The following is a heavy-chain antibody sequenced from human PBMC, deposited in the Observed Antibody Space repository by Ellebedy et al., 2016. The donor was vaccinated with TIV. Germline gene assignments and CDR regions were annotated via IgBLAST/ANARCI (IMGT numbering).Heavy chain of an antibody. Sequence: MPSETLSLTCGVYGGSFSGYYWSWIRQSPGKGLEWIGEIIQSGNATYNPSLKSRVTVSADTSKNQFSLNLRSVTAADTAVYYCARGVRGVIIVHQYQAMDVWGQGTTVTVSS. V-gene: IGHV4-34*01. CDR1: GGSFSGYY. CDR3: ARGVRGVIIVHQYQAMDV. J-gene: IGHJ6*02. D-gene: IGHD3-10*01. CDR2: IIQSGNA.